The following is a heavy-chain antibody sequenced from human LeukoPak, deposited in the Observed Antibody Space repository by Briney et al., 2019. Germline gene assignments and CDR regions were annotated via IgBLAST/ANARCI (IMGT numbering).Heavy chain of an antibody. CDR2: ISYDVSNK. J-gene: IGHJ4*02. CDR3: AKDFKRSGWFRGEVGYYFDY. Sequence: GGSLRLSCAPSGFTFSQYGMHWVRQAPGKGLEWVAVISYDVSNKYYADSVKGRFTISRDNSKNTLYLQMNSLRAEDTAVYYCAKDFKRSGWFRGEVGYYFDYWGQGTLVTVSS. D-gene: IGHD6-19*01. CDR1: GFTFSQYG. V-gene: IGHV3-30*18.